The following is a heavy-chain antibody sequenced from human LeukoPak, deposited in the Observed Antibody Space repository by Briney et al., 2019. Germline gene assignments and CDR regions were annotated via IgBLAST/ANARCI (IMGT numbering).Heavy chain of an antibody. V-gene: IGHV3-23*01. CDR1: GFTFSSYA. J-gene: IGHJ4*02. CDR3: AKPLSAASGTDFDN. D-gene: IGHD6-13*01. CDR2: ISGSGSTT. Sequence: GGSLRLSCAASGFTFSSYATSWVRQAPGKGLEWVAGISGSGSTTYYADSVKGRFTISRDNSKNTLHLQMNSLRAEDTAVYYCAKPLSAASGTDFDNWGQGTLVTVSS.